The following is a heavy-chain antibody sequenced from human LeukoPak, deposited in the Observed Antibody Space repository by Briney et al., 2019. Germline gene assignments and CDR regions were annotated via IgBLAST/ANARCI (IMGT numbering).Heavy chain of an antibody. CDR2: INHSGST. D-gene: IGHD3-22*01. J-gene: IGHJ4*02. CDR1: GGSFSGYY. Sequence: SETLSLTCAVYGGSFSGYYWSWIRQPPGKGLEWIGEINHSGSTNYNPSLKSQATISVDTSKNQFSLKLSSVTAADTAVYYCARGPTYYYDSSSMGVDWGQGTLVTVSS. CDR3: ARGPTYYYDSSSMGVD. V-gene: IGHV4-34*01.